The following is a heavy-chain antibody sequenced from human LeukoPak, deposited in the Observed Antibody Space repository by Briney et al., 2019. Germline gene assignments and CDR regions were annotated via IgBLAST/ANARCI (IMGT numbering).Heavy chain of an antibody. J-gene: IGHJ4*02. CDR3: ARRLPELGRGGSFDY. CDR2: IYYSGST. CDR1: GGSISSSSYY. D-gene: IGHD3-16*01. V-gene: IGHV4-39*07. Sequence: SETLSLTCTVSGGSISSSSYYWGWIRQPPGKGLEWTGSIYYSGSTYYNPSLKSRVTISVDTSKNQFSLKLSSVTAADTAVYYCARRLPELGRGGSFDYWGQGTLVTVSS.